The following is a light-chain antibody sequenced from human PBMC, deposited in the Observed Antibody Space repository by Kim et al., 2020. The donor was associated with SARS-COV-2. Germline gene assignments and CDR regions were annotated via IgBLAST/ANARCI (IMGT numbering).Light chain of an antibody. CDR2: YDS. Sequence: APGKPARITWGGNNIENKNVHWYQQRPGQAPVLVMSYDSDRPSGIPERFSGSNSGSTATLTISRVEAGDEADYYCQVWDNKSDHYVFGTGTKVTVL. CDR3: QVWDNKSDHYV. V-gene: IGLV3-21*01. J-gene: IGLJ1*01. CDR1: NIENKN.